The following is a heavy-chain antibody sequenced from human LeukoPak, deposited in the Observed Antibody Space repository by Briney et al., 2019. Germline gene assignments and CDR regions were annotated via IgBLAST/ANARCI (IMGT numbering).Heavy chain of an antibody. V-gene: IGHV3-21*01. CDR1: GFPSRSPS. CDR2: ISSGSSYI. J-gene: IGHJ4*02. Sequence: GGSLRLSCAASGFPSRSPSMNRVRQPPGKGLEWVSSISSGSSYIYYADSVKGRFTISRDNAKNSLYLQMNSLRAEDTAVYYCAREDLFDYWGQGTLVTVSS. CDR3: AREDLFDY.